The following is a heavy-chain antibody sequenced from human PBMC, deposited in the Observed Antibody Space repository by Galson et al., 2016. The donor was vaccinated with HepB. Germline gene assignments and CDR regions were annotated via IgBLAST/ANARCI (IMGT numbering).Heavy chain of an antibody. CDR3: AKSGVWGTHRSPDY. J-gene: IGHJ4*02. Sequence: SLRLSCAASGFPFSPYAMSWVRQPPGKGLEWVSSLSGSGDVTHHADSVKGRFTISRDNSKNTLYLQTNSLRAEDTALYYCAKSGVWGTHRSPDYWGQGTLATVSS. V-gene: IGHV3-23*01. CDR1: GFPFSPYA. D-gene: IGHD3-16*02. CDR2: LSGSGDVT.